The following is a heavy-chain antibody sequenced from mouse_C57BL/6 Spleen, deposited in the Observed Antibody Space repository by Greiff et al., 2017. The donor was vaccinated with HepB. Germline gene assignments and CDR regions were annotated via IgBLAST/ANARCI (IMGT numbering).Heavy chain of an antibody. CDR2: INPGSGGT. J-gene: IGHJ4*01. V-gene: IGHV1-54*01. Sequence: VKLMESGAELVRPGTSVKVSCKASGYAFTNYLIEWVKQRPGQGLEWIGVINPGSGGTNYNEKFKGKATLTADKSSSTAYMQLSSLTSEDSAVYFCARRDYYGAMDYWGQGTSVTVSS. D-gene: IGHD1-1*01. CDR3: ARRDYYGAMDY. CDR1: GYAFTNYL.